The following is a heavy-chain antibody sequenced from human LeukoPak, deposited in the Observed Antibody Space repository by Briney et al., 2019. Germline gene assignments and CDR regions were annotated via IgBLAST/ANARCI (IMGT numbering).Heavy chain of an antibody. V-gene: IGHV3-23*01. Sequence: GGSLRLSCAASGFTFGSYAMSWVRQAPGKGLEWVSAISGSGGSTYYADSVKGRFTISRDNSKNTLYLQMNSLRAEDTAVYYCAKTAPKSSSWSVGHGYWGQGTLVTVSS. D-gene: IGHD6-13*01. CDR3: AKTAPKSSSWSVGHGY. J-gene: IGHJ4*02. CDR1: GFTFGSYA. CDR2: ISGSGGST.